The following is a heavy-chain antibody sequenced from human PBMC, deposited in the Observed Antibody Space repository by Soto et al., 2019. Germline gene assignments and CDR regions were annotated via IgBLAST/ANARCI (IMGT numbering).Heavy chain of an antibody. J-gene: IGHJ6*02. V-gene: IGHV3-30-3*01. D-gene: IGHD5-12*01. CDR3: ARDREYSGFYDGMDV. Sequence: QEQLVQSGGGVVQPGRSLRLSCEASGFTFSRNAMHWVRQAPGKGLEWVAVISFDGNNQYYTDSVKGRFTISRDNSKNTLDLQMNSLRREDTAVYYCARDREYSGFYDGMDVWGQGTTVTVSS. CDR2: ISFDGNNQ. CDR1: GFTFSRNA.